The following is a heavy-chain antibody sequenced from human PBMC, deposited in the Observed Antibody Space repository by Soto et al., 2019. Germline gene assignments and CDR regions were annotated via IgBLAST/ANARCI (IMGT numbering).Heavy chain of an antibody. D-gene: IGHD2-2*01. CDR1: GGSISNYY. CDR2: IYTSGTS. J-gene: IGHJ5*02. V-gene: IGHV4-4*07. CDR3: ARGHCSSSTCYPSDP. Sequence: SETLSLTCTVSGGSISNYYWSWIRQPAGKGLEWIGRIYTSGTSDYNPSLKSRVTMSVDTSKNQFSLKLTSMTAADTAVYYCARGHCSSSTCYPSDPWGQGTLVTVSS.